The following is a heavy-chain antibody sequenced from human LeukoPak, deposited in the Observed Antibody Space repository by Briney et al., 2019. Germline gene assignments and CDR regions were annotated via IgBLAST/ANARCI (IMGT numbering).Heavy chain of an antibody. CDR2: IYYSGST. CDR3: ARRRAVPGFYYFDY. Sequence: SETLSLTCTVSGGSVSSGSYYWSWIRQPPGKGLEWIGYIYYSGSTNYNPSLKSRVTMSVDTSKNQFSLKLSSLTAADTAVYYCARRRAVPGFYYFDYWGQGTLVTVSS. CDR1: GGSVSSGSYY. J-gene: IGHJ4*02. D-gene: IGHD2/OR15-2a*01. V-gene: IGHV4-61*01.